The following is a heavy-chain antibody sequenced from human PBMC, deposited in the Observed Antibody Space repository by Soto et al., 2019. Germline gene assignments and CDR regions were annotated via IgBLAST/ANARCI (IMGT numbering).Heavy chain of an antibody. Sequence: VQVEQSGAEVKKPGSSVKVSCKASGDTFSSYGFTWVRQAPGQGLEWMGGIIPILRTANYAQKFQGRVTITADESTSTAYMELSSLRSEDTAVYYCARALVATNAFDYWGQGILVTVSS. CDR3: ARALVATNAFDY. CDR1: GDTFSSYG. D-gene: IGHD5-12*01. CDR2: IIPILRTA. V-gene: IGHV1-69*11. J-gene: IGHJ4*02.